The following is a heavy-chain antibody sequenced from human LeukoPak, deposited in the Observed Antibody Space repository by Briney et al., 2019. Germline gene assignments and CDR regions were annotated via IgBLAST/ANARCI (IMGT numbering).Heavy chain of an antibody. CDR1: GGSFSGYY. Sequence: PPETLSLTCAVYGGSFSGYYWSWIRQPPGKGLEWIGETSHSGSTYYNPSLESRVTISVDTSKNQFSLKLSSVTAADTAVYYCARVHLYVAATYYYYYYGMDVWGQGTTVTVSS. J-gene: IGHJ6*02. D-gene: IGHD2-15*01. CDR2: TSHSGST. CDR3: ARVHLYVAATYYYYYYGMDV. V-gene: IGHV4-34*01.